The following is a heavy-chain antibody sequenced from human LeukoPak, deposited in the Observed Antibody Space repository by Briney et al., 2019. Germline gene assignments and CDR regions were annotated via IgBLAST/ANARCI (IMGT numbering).Heavy chain of an antibody. CDR2: ISYDGSNK. CDR3: AKDSSSWLVYYFDY. D-gene: IGHD6-13*01. CDR1: GFTFSSYG. Sequence: PGGSLRLSCAASGFTFSSYGMHWVRQAPGKGLEWVAVISYDGSNKYYADSVKGRFTISRDNSKNTLYLQMNSLSAEDTAVYYCAKDSSSWLVYYFDYWGQGTLVTVSS. V-gene: IGHV3-30*18. J-gene: IGHJ4*02.